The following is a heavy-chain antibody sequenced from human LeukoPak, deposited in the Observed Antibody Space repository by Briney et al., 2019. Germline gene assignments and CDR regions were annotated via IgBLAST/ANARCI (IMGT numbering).Heavy chain of an antibody. CDR2: INPNSGGT. J-gene: IGHJ6*03. V-gene: IGHV1-2*02. D-gene: IGHD4-17*01. Sequence: ASVKVSCKASGYTFTGYYMHWMRQAPGQGLEWMGWINPNSGGTNYAQKFQGRVTMTRDTSISTAYMELSRLRSDDTAVYYCARDRTVTVYYYYYMDVWGKGTTVTVSS. CDR1: GYTFTGYY. CDR3: ARDRTVTVYYYYYMDV.